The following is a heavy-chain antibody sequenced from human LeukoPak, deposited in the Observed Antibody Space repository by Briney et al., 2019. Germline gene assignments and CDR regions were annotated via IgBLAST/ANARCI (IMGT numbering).Heavy chain of an antibody. Sequence: GGSLRLSCAASGFIFSSYAMSWVRQAPGKGLEWVSTISGSGGSTYYADSVKGRFTISRDNSKNTVYLQMNSLRAEDTAVYYCAKASSTIFGVVIKREYYFDYWGQGTLVTVSS. CDR1: GFIFSSYA. CDR2: ISGSGGST. CDR3: AKASSTIFGVVIKREYYFDY. V-gene: IGHV3-23*01. D-gene: IGHD3-3*01. J-gene: IGHJ4*02.